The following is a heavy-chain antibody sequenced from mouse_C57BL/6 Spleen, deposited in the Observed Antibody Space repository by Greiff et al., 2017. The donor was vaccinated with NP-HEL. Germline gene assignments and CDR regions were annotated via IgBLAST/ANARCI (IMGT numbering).Heavy chain of an antibody. Sequence: QVQLKQPGAELVKPGASVKLSCKASGYTFTSYWLQWVKQRPGQGLEWIGEIDPSDSYTNYNQNFKGKATLTVDTSSSTAYMQLSSLTSEDSAVYYCARPLTTVVDWYFDVWGTGTTVTVSS. CDR1: GYTFTSYW. V-gene: IGHV1-50*01. J-gene: IGHJ1*03. CDR2: IDPSDSYT. D-gene: IGHD1-1*01. CDR3: ARPLTTVVDWYFDV.